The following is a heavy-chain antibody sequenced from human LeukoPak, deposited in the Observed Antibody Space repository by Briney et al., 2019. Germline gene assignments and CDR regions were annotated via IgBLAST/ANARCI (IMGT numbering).Heavy chain of an antibody. CDR3: ARSLGTTVTKTPGY. Sequence: GGSLRLSCTASGFTFGDYDMSWVRQAPGKGLEWVALISSDGSNEYYADSVKGRFTISRDNSKSTLYLQMNSLRAEDTALYYCARSLGTTVTKTPGYWGQGTLVTVSS. D-gene: IGHD4-11*01. V-gene: IGHV3-30*14. CDR1: GFTFGDYD. CDR2: ISSDGSNE. J-gene: IGHJ4*02.